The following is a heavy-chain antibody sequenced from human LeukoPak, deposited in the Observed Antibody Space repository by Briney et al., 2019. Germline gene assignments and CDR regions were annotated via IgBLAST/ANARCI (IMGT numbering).Heavy chain of an antibody. CDR1: GFTFSNYD. J-gene: IGHJ3*02. CDR2: IGVGGDT. CDR3: ARVNLYRRDSDYNDAFDI. D-gene: IGHD4-11*01. Sequence: GGSLRLSCAASGFTFSNYDMHWARHATGKGLEYVSAIGVGGDTLYSGSVEGRFTISRENAENSLYLQMNNLRVEDTAVYYCARVNLYRRDSDYNDAFDIWGQGTMVTVSS. V-gene: IGHV3-13*04.